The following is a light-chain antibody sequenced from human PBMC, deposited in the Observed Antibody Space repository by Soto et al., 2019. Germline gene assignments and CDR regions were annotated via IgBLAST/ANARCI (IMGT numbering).Light chain of an antibody. V-gene: IGLV2-23*01. CDR2: EGS. CDR3: CSYGGSATWV. CDR1: NSDVGIYNL. J-gene: IGLJ3*02. Sequence: SVLTQPASVSGSPGQSITLSCTGTNSDVGIYNLVSWYQQNPDKAPRLILYEGSKRPSGVSNRFSGSKSGNTASLTISGLQAEDESDYYCCSYGGSATWVFGGGTKVTVL.